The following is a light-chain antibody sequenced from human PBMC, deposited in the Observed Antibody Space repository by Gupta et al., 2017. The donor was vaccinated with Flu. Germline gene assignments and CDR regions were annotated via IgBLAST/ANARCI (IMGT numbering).Light chain of an antibody. CDR1: QTITTY. Sequence: SPFSLSASVGDRVTITCRASQTITTYLNWYRQKPGKAPKLLVYGATKWPTGVPQRFSGSGSGTEFTLTISRLQPEDFATYYCQQSYSGITFGQGTRLDIK. V-gene: IGKV1-39*01. J-gene: IGKJ5*01. CDR3: QQSYSGIT. CDR2: GAT.